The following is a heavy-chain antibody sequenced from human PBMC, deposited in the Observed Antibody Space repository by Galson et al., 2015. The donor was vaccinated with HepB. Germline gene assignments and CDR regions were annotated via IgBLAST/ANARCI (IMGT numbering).Heavy chain of an antibody. CDR1: GFTFSSYS. Sequence: LRLSCAASGFTFSSYSMNWVRQAPGKGLEWVSYISSSSSTIYYADSVKGRFTISRDNAKNSLYLQMNSLRAEDTAVYYCAREGYYYVYYYYGMDVWGQGTTVTVSS. CDR2: ISSSSSTI. CDR3: AREGYYYVYYYYGMDV. D-gene: IGHD3-10*01. J-gene: IGHJ6*02. V-gene: IGHV3-48*04.